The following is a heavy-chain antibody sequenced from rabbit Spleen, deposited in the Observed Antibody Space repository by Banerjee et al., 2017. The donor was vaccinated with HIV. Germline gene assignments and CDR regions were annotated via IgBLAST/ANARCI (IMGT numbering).Heavy chain of an antibody. CDR1: GFSFSSSYY. D-gene: IGHD4-1*01. Sequence: QQQLVESGGDLVKPGASLTLTCTASGFSFSSSYYICWDRQAPGKGLEWIGIIYAAKGSTDYASWVNGRFTISSDNAQSTVDLKMTSLTAADTATYFCARAIVPWLGLTRLDLWGPGTLVTVS. V-gene: IGHV1S43*01. CDR3: ARAIVPWLGLTRLDL. J-gene: IGHJ3*01. CDR2: IYAAKGST.